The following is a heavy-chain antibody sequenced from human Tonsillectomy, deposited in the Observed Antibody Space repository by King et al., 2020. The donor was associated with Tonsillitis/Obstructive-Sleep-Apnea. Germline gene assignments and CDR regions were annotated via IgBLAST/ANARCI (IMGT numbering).Heavy chain of an antibody. CDR3: ASLMPAADLFTFDI. D-gene: IGHD6-25*01. CDR2: ISSSGSTI. Sequence: QLVQSGGGLVQPGGSLRLSCAASGFTFSSYEMNWVRQAPGKGLEWVSYISSSGSTIYYADSVKGRFTISRDNAKNSLYLQMNSLRAEDTAVYYCASLMPAADLFTFDIWGQGTMVTVSS. V-gene: IGHV3-48*03. J-gene: IGHJ3*02. CDR1: GFTFSSYE.